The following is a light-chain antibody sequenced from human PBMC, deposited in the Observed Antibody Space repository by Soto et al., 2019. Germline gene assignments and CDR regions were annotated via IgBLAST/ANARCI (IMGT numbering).Light chain of an antibody. Sequence: EIVLTQSPATLPLSPGERATLSCRASQSFSTYLAWYQQQPGQAPRLLIYDTSKRATGIPARFSGSGSGTDFTLTINSLEPEDFAMYYCQHRYNWPWTFGQGTKVEIK. CDR2: DTS. CDR1: QSFSTY. J-gene: IGKJ1*01. V-gene: IGKV3-11*01. CDR3: QHRYNWPWT.